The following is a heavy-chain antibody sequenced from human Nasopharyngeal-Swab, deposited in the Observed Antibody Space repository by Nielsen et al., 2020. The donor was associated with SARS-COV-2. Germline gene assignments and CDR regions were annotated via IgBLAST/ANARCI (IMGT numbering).Heavy chain of an antibody. D-gene: IGHD2-2*01. CDR2: MWYAGSSE. CDR1: GFTFSNYD. CDR3: ARESGVSSTSPFDC. Sequence: GGSLRLSCTASGFTFSNYDIHWLRQTPGKGLEWVAVMWYAGSSERYADSVKGRFTISRDISKNTLYLQMNSLRAKDTAVYYCARESGVSSTSPFDCWGRGTLVTVSS. V-gene: IGHV3-33*01. J-gene: IGHJ4*02.